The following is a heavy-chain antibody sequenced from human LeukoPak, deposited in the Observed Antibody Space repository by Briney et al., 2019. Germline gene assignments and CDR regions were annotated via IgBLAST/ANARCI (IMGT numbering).Heavy chain of an antibody. V-gene: IGHV3-48*03. J-gene: IGHJ6*04. D-gene: IGHD3-10*02. CDR1: GFTFSSYE. Sequence: GGSLRLSCAASGFTFSSYEMNWVRQAPGEGLEWVSYISSSGSTTYYAGSVKGRFTISRDNANNSLYLQMNSLRAEDTAVYYCAELGITMIGGVWGKGTTVTISS. CDR2: ISSSGSTT. CDR3: AELGITMIGGV.